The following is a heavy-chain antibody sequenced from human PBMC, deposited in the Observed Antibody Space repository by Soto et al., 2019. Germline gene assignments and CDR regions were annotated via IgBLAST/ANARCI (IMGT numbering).Heavy chain of an antibody. J-gene: IGHJ6*02. V-gene: IGHV3-15*01. D-gene: IGHD4-4*01. Sequence: GGSLRLSCAASGFTFSNAWMSWVRQAPGKGLEWVGRIKSKTDGGTTDYAAPVKGRFTISRDDSKNTLYLQMNSLKTEDTAVYYCTTDFDYSNPSYYYYGMDVWGQGTTVTVSS. CDR3: TTDFDYSNPSYYYYGMDV. CDR1: GFTFSNAW. CDR2: IKSKTDGGTT.